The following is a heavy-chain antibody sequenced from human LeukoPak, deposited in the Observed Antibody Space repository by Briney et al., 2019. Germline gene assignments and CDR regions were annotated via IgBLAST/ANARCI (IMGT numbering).Heavy chain of an antibody. V-gene: IGHV1-46*01. Sequence: ASVKVSCKASGNTFTSYYLHWVRQAPGQGLQWMGIINPTSGDTNYAQNFQGRVTMTRDMSTSTVYMELSSLRSEDTAVYYCARYGFSSVWQGGWHAFDIWGHGTMVTVSS. CDR1: GNTFTSYY. D-gene: IGHD6-25*01. CDR3: ARYGFSSVWQGGWHAFDI. J-gene: IGHJ3*02. CDR2: INPTSGDT.